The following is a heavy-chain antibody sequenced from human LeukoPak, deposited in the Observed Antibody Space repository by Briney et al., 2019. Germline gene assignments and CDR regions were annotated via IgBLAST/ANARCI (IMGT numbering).Heavy chain of an antibody. CDR3: AKGDSSGWFTAIFDY. D-gene: IGHD6-19*01. CDR1: GFTFDDYA. Sequence: GGSLRLSCAASGFTFDDYAMHWVRQAPGKGLEWVSGISWNSGSIGYADSVKGRFTISRDNAKNSLYLQMNSLRAEDTALYYCAKGDSSGWFTAIFDYWGQGTLVTASS. V-gene: IGHV3-9*01. J-gene: IGHJ4*02. CDR2: ISWNSGSI.